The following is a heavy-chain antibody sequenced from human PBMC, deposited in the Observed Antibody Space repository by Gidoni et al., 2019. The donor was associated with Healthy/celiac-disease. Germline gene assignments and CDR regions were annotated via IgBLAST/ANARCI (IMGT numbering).Heavy chain of an antibody. CDR3: ARDRYCSGGSCYPRGAFDI. J-gene: IGHJ3*02. V-gene: IGHV3-53*02. CDR1: GFTVSSNY. CDR2: IYSGGST. D-gene: IGHD2-15*01. Sequence: EVQLVETGGGLIQPGGSLRISCAASGFTVSSNYMSWVRQAPGKGLEWVSVIYSGGSTYYADSVKGRFTISRDNSKNTLYLQMNSLRAEDTAVYYCARDRYCSGGSCYPRGAFDIWGQGTMVTVSS.